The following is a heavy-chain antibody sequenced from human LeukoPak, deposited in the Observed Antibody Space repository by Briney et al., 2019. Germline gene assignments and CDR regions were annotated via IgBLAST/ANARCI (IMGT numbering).Heavy chain of an antibody. CDR3: ARAPGWTGPPYFDY. CDR2: IYSGGST. J-gene: IGHJ4*02. CDR1: GFTVSSNY. V-gene: IGHV3-53*05. D-gene: IGHD3/OR15-3a*01. Sequence: GGSLRLSCAASGFTVSSNYMSWVRQAPGKGLEWVSVIYSGGSTYYADSVKGRFTISRDNSKNTLYLQMNSLRAEDTAVYYCARAPGWTGPPYFDYWGQGTLVTVSS.